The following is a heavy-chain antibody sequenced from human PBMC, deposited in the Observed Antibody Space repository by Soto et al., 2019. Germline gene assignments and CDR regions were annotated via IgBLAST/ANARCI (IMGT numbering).Heavy chain of an antibody. CDR1: GFTFSSYA. CDR3: ARGAERFDY. V-gene: IGHV3-64*01. J-gene: IGHJ4*02. Sequence: EVQLVESXXXXXXXXXXXXLSCAASGFTFSSYAMHWVRQAPGKGLEYVSAIVSSGGSTYYANSVKGRFTISRDNSKNTLYLQMGSLRAEDMAVYYCARGAERFDYWGQGTLVTVSS. CDR2: IVSSGGST.